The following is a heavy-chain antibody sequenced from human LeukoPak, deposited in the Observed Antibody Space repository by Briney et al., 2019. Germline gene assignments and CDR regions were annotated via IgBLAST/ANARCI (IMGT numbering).Heavy chain of an antibody. CDR2: INPSGGST. V-gene: IGHV1-46*01. J-gene: IGHJ6*02. CDR1: GYTFTSYY. CDR3: ARGARRGGEQLVRVKTAYYYYGMDV. D-gene: IGHD6-13*01. Sequence: GASVKVSCKASGYTFTSYYMHWVRQAPGQGLEWMGIINPSGGSTSYAQKFQGRVTMTRDTSTSTAYMELSSLRSEDTAVYYCARGARRGGEQLVRVKTAYYYYGMDVWGQGTTVTVSS.